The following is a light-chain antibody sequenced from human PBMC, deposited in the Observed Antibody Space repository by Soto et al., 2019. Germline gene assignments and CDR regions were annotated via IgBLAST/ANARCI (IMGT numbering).Light chain of an antibody. CDR1: SGYSNYK. CDR3: GADHGSGSNFVYLV. CDR2: VGTGGIVG. V-gene: IGLV9-49*01. Sequence: QPVLTQPPSASASLGASVTLTCTLSSGYSNYKVDWYQQRPGKGPRFVMRVGTGGIVGSKGDGIPDRFSVLVSGLNRYLTIKNIQEEDESDYHCGADHGSGSNFVYLVFGGGTKLTVL. J-gene: IGLJ2*01.